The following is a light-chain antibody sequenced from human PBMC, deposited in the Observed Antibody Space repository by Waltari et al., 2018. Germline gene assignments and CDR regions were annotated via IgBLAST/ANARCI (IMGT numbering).Light chain of an antibody. V-gene: IGKV1-5*03. CDR3: QQYNGR. CDR1: QSISNL. CDR2: KAS. Sequence: DIQTTQSPSTLSASVGDRVTITCRASQSISNLLAWYQQKPGKAPKYLISKASNLESGVPSRFSGSGSGTEFTLTISSLQPDDFASYYCQQYNGRFGQGTKVEMK. J-gene: IGKJ1*01.